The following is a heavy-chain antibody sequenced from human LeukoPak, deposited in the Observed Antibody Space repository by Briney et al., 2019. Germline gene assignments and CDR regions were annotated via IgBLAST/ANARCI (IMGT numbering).Heavy chain of an antibody. Sequence: ASVKVACKASGYTFTGYYMHWVRQATGQGLEWMGWMNPNSGNTGYAQKFQGRVTMTRNTTISTAYMELSSLRSEDTAVYYCARASGDSDWGQGTLVTVSS. CDR3: ARASGDSD. J-gene: IGHJ4*02. D-gene: IGHD4-17*01. CDR2: MNPNSGNT. CDR1: GYTFTGYY. V-gene: IGHV1-8*02.